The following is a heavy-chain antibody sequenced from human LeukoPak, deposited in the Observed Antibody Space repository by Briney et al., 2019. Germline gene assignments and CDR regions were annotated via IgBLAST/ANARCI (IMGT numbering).Heavy chain of an antibody. Sequence: SVKVSCKASGYTFTRYDINWVRQAPGQGLEWMGRIIPILGVTNYAQKYQDRVTITADRSTTTAYMELNNLRSEDTAVYYCARDFAVAAAFDIWGQGTMVTVSS. CDR1: GYTFTRYD. V-gene: IGHV1-69*04. D-gene: IGHD2-21*01. J-gene: IGHJ3*02. CDR3: ARDFAVAAAFDI. CDR2: IIPILGVT.